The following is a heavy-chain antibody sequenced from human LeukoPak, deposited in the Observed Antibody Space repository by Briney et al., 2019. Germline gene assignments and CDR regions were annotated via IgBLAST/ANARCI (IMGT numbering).Heavy chain of an antibody. CDR2: IYYSGST. D-gene: IGHD2-2*01. V-gene: IGHV4-59*04. Sequence: PSETLSLTCTVSGGSISSYYWSWIRQPPGKGLEWIGYIYYSGSTYYNPSLKSRVTISVDTSKNQFSLKLSSVTAADTAVYYCARQVTSCSSTSCYHFDYWGQGTLVTVSS. J-gene: IGHJ4*02. CDR3: ARQVTSCSSTSCYHFDY. CDR1: GGSISSYY.